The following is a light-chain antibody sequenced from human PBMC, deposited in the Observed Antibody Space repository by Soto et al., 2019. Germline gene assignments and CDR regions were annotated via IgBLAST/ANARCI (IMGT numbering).Light chain of an antibody. CDR3: QRYYSTPYT. V-gene: IGKV4-1*01. Sequence: DIVMTQSPDSLAVSLGERATINCKSSQSVLYSSNHKNYLAWYQQKPGQPPKLLIYWASTRESGVPDRFSGSGSGTDFTLTISSLQAEDVAVYYCQRYYSTPYTFGQGTKLEI. J-gene: IGKJ2*01. CDR2: WAS. CDR1: QSVLYSSNHKNY.